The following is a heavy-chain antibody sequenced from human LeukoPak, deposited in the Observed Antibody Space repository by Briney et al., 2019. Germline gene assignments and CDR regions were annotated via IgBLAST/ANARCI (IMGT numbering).Heavy chain of an antibody. J-gene: IGHJ6*02. CDR1: GGTFSSYA. D-gene: IGHD3-10*01. CDR2: IIPIFGTA. V-gene: IGHV1-69*13. CDR3: ATATYYYGSGSPDYYGMDV. Sequence: ASVKVSCKASGGTFSSYAISWVRQAPGQGLEWMGGIIPIFGTANYAQKFQGRVTITADESTSTAYMELSSLRSEDTAVYYCATATYYYGSGSPDYYGMDVWGQGTTVTVSS.